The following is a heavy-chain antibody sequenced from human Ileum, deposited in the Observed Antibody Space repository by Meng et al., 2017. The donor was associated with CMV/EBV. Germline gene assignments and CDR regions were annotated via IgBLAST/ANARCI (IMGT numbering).Heavy chain of an antibody. V-gene: IGHV4-34*01. Sequence: GQLKQWGSGLLKPSETLSLTGAVYGGSFSDYYWSWIRQPPGKGLEWIGEISHSGITNYNPSLKSRVTISIDTSKKQFSLKLSSVTAADTAVYYCARSRVYWYFDLWGRGTLVTVSS. CDR3: ARSRVYWYFDL. J-gene: IGHJ2*01. CDR1: GGSFSDYY. CDR2: ISHSGIT.